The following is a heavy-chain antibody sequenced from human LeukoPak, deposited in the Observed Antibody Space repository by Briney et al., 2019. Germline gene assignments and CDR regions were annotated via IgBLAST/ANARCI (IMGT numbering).Heavy chain of an antibody. D-gene: IGHD3-22*01. CDR3: TRHSPSYYYDSSGYYRIAEYFQH. Sequence: GGSLRLSCAASGFTFSGSAMHWVRQASGKWLEWVGRIRSKANSYATAYAASVKGRFTISRDDSKNTAYLQMNSLKTEDTAVYYCTRHSPSYYYDSSGYYRIAEYFQHWGQGTLVTVSS. J-gene: IGHJ1*01. CDR1: GFTFSGSA. V-gene: IGHV3-73*01. CDR2: IRSKANSYAT.